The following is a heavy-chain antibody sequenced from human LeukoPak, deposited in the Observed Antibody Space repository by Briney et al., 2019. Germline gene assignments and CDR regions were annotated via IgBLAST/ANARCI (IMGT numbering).Heavy chain of an antibody. V-gene: IGHV4-34*01. D-gene: IGHD4-11*01. J-gene: IGHJ4*02. CDR3: ARGSRLPLDY. CDR1: GGSFSDYY. Sequence: PSETLSLTCAVYGGSFSDYYWNWIRQFPGKGLEWIGEISHSGNVNCNPSLEGRVTISMDTSNYQFSLKLSSVTAADTAVYYCARGSRLPLDYWGQGSLVTVSS. CDR2: ISHSGNV.